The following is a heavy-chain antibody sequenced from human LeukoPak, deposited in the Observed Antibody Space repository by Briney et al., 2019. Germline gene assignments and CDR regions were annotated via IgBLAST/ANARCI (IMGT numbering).Heavy chain of an antibody. D-gene: IGHD2-8*01. Sequence: VQLGGSLGLSCAASGFTFSDYSMNWVRQAPGKGLEWVSHISSRSSTIYYADSVKGRFTISRDNAKNSLYLQMNSLRAEDTAVYYCARGTMYVSPYWGQGTLVTVSS. CDR3: ARGTMYVSPY. CDR1: GFTFSDYS. CDR2: ISSRSSTI. V-gene: IGHV3-48*01. J-gene: IGHJ4*02.